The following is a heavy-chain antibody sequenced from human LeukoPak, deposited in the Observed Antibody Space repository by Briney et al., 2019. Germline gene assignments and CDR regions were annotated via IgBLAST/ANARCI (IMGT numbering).Heavy chain of an antibody. J-gene: IGHJ4*02. V-gene: IGHV1-2*06. D-gene: IGHD2-21*02. CDR1: GYIFIGYY. Sequence: ASVKVSCKASGYIFIGYYMHWVRQAPGKGLEWMGRINPNSGGTKYAQKFQGRVTMTRDTSISTAYMELSRLRSDDTAVYYCARVHIVVVTAIGFDYWGQGTLVTVSS. CDR3: ARVHIVVVTAIGFDY. CDR2: INPNSGGT.